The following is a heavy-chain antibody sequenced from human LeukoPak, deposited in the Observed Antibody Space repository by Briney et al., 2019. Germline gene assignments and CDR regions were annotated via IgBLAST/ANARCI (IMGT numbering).Heavy chain of an antibody. J-gene: IGHJ4*02. V-gene: IGHV4-59*11. CDR2: IYYSGST. CDR1: GGSISMHY. CDR3: ARSYYDILTGFDY. D-gene: IGHD3-9*01. Sequence: PSETLSLTCTLAGGSISMHYGSWIRQPPGKGLGWIGYIYYSGSTNYNPSLKSRVTISVDTSKNQFSLKLSSVTAADTAVYYCARSYYDILTGFDYWGQGTLVTVSS.